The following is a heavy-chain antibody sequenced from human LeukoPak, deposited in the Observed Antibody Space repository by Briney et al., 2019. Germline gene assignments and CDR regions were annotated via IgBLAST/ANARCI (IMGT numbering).Heavy chain of an antibody. CDR3: ARAFGSGGYKEYFQH. D-gene: IGHD2-15*01. J-gene: IGHJ1*01. V-gene: IGHV1-2*02. CDR2: INPNSGGT. CDR1: GYTFTGYY. Sequence: ASVKVSCKASGYTFTGYYMHWVRQAPGQGLEWMGWINPNSGGTNYAQKFQGRVTMTRDTSISTAYMELSRLRSDDTAVYYCARAFGSGGYKEYFQHWGQGTLVTVSS.